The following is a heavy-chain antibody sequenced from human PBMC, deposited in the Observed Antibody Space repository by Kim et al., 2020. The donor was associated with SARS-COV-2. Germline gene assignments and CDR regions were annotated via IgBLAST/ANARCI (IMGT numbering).Heavy chain of an antibody. V-gene: IGHV3-21*01. CDR2: ISSSSSYI. CDR3: AITYYYDSSGYYLPTLPVTDY. Sequence: GGSLRLSCAASGFTFSSYSMNWVRQAPGKGLEWVSSISSSSSYIYYADSVKGRFTISRDNAKNSLYLQMNSLRAEDTAVYYCAITYYYDSSGYYLPTLPVTDYWGQGTLVTVSS. D-gene: IGHD3-22*01. CDR1: GFTFSSYS. J-gene: IGHJ4*02.